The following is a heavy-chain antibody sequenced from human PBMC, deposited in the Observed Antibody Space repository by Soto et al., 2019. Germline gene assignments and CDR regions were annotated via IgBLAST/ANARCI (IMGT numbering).Heavy chain of an antibody. CDR2: IYYSGST. V-gene: IGHV4-59*01. J-gene: IGHJ4*02. CDR3: ARVTLAARRIHY. Sequence: PSETLSLTCTVSGGSISSYYWSWIRQPPGKGLEWIGYIYYSGSTNYNPSLKSRVTVSVDTSKNQFSLKLSSVTAADTAVYYCARVTLAARRIHYPGQGPLLSGFS. CDR1: GGSISSYY. D-gene: IGHD6-6*01.